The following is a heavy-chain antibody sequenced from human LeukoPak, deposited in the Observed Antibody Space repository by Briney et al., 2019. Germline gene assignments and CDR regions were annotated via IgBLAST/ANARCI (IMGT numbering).Heavy chain of an antibody. CDR2: IYYSGST. D-gene: IGHD2-21*01. CDR1: GGSISSYY. Sequence: PSETLSLTCTVSGGSISSYYWSWIRQPPGKGLEWIGYIYYSGSTNYTPSLKSRVTISVDTSKSQFSLKLSSVTAADTAVYYCARDPGFLDYWGQGTLVTVSS. J-gene: IGHJ4*02. V-gene: IGHV4-59*01. CDR3: ARDPGFLDY.